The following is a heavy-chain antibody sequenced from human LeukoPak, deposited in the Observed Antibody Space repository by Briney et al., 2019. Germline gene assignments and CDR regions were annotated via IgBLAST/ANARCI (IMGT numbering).Heavy chain of an antibody. CDR1: GGSISGYY. CDR2: IYTSGST. V-gene: IGHV4-4*07. Sequence: SETLSLTCTVSGGSISGYYWSWIRQPAGKGLEWIGHIYTSGSTSYNPSLKSRVTMSVDTSKNQFSLKLSSVTAADTAVYYCARIIAVAAPFDYWGQGTLITVSS. D-gene: IGHD6-19*01. CDR3: ARIIAVAAPFDY. J-gene: IGHJ4*02.